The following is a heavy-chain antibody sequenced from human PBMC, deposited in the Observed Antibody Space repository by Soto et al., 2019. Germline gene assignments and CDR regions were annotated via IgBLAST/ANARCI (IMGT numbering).Heavy chain of an antibody. CDR3: ARLKYGSGSYLYGMDV. V-gene: IGHV5-51*01. D-gene: IGHD3-10*01. CDR1: GYSFTSYW. J-gene: IGHJ6*02. CDR2: IYPGDSDT. Sequence: PGESLKISCKGSGYSFTSYWIGWVRQMPGKGLEWMGIIYPGDSDTRYSPSFQGQVTISADKSISTAYLQWSSLKASDTAMYYCARLKYGSGSYLYGMDVWGQGTTVTVSS.